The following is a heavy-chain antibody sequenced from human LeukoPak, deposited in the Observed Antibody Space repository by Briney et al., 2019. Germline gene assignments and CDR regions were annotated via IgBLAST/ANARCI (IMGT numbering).Heavy chain of an antibody. V-gene: IGHV4-59*12. CDR2: IYYSGST. Sequence: LETLSLTCTVSGGSISSYYWSWIRQPPGKGLDWIGYIYYSGSTNYNPSLKSRVTISVDTSKNQFSLKLSSVTAADTAVYYCASRGDSRGYYYYYYGMDVWGQGTTVTVSS. D-gene: IGHD2-21*02. CDR3: ASRGDSRGYYYYYYGMDV. J-gene: IGHJ6*02. CDR1: GGSISSYY.